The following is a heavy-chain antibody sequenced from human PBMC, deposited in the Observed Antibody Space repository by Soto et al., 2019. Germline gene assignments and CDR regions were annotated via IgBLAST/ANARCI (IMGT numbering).Heavy chain of an antibody. CDR2: IIPIFGTA. V-gene: IGHV1-69*06. CDR3: ARLRFLEGFSGYYYGMDV. J-gene: IGHJ6*02. D-gene: IGHD3-3*01. Sequence: QVQLVQSGAEVKKPGASVKVSCKASGGTFSSYAISWVRQAPGQGLEWMGGIIPIFGTANYAQKCQGRVTITSDKSTSTAYMELSSLRSEDTAVYYCARLRFLEGFSGYYYGMDVWGQGTTVTVSS. CDR1: GGTFSSYA.